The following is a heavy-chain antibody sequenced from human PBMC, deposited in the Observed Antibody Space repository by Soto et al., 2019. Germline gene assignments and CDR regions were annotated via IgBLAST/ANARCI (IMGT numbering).Heavy chain of an antibody. CDR1: GYSFTSYW. D-gene: IGHD1-26*01. Sequence: GESLKISCKGSGYSFTSYWIGWVRQMPGKGLEWMGIIYPGDSDTRYSPSFQGQVTISADKSISTAYLQWSSLKASDTAMYYCAIRREAKANYQYGMDVWSRGTTVTVSS. J-gene: IGHJ6*02. V-gene: IGHV5-51*01. CDR3: AIRREAKANYQYGMDV. CDR2: IYPGDSDT.